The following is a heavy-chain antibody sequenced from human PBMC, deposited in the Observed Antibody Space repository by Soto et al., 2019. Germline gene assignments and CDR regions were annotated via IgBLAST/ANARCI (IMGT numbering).Heavy chain of an antibody. J-gene: IGHJ4*02. CDR2: IYPGDSDT. Sequence: GESLKISCKGLRNSFNNWIGWVRQMPGKGLEWMGIIYPGDSDTRYSPSFQGQVTISADKSISTAYLQWSSLKASDTAMYYCARHGSYWAPGVYWGQGTLVTVSS. CDR3: ARHGSYWAPGVY. CDR1: RNSFNNW. D-gene: IGHD2-8*02. V-gene: IGHV5-51*01.